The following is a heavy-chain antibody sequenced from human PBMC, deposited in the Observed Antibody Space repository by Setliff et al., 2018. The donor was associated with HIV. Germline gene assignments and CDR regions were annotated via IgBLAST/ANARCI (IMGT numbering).Heavy chain of an antibody. CDR1: GGSISSSSYY. Sequence: SETLSLTCTVSGGSISSSSYYWGWIRQPPGKGLEWIGSIYYSGRAYYSPSLKSRVTISVDTSKNQFSLKLSSVTAADTAVYYCARRKGYCSGPSCLEFSWFDPWGQGTLVTVSS. D-gene: IGHD2-2*01. CDR2: IYYSGRA. J-gene: IGHJ5*02. CDR3: ARRKGYCSGPSCLEFSWFDP. V-gene: IGHV4-39*01.